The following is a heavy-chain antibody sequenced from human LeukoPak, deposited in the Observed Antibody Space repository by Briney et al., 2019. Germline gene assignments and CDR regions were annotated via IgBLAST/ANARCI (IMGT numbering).Heavy chain of an antibody. Sequence: GGSLRLSCTASGFTFSSYAINWVRQAPGKGLGWVSSISPTSTYIYYADSVRGRFTISRDNAKNSLYLQMNSLRDEDTAVYYCARGSITIGRYDYWGQGTLVTVSS. CDR2: ISPTSTYI. D-gene: IGHD3-10*01. CDR1: GFTFSSYA. V-gene: IGHV3-21*01. J-gene: IGHJ4*02. CDR3: ARGSITIGRYDY.